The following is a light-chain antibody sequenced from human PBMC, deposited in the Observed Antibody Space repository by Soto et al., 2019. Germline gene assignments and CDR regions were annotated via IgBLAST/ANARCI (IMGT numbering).Light chain of an antibody. V-gene: IGLV2-23*01. J-gene: IGLJ3*02. Sequence: QSALTQPASVSGSPGQSITISCTGTSSDVGSYNLVSWYQHHPGKAPKFLLYEGSKRPSGVSNRFSGSKSGNTASLTISGLQAEDEADYYCWSYAGSSTWVFGGGTKVTVL. CDR2: EGS. CDR3: WSYAGSSTWV. CDR1: SSDVGSYNL.